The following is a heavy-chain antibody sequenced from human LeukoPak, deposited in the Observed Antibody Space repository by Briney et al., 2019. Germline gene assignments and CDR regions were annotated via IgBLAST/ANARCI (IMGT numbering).Heavy chain of an antibody. CDR3: ARPSIPSAAASALDI. CDR1: GGSIGTYY. D-gene: IGHD2-2*01. V-gene: IGHV4-59*08. Sequence: SETLSLTCTVSGGSIGTYYWTWIRQPPGKGLEWIGYIYYTGSTNYNPSLKSRATMSVDTSKNQVSLKMTSVTVADTAVYYCARPSIPSAAASALDIWGQGTMVTVSS. J-gene: IGHJ3*02. CDR2: IYYTGST.